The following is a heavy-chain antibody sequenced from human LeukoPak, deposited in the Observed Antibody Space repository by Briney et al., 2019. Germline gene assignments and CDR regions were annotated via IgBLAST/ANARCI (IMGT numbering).Heavy chain of an antibody. Sequence: GGSLRLSCAASGFTLSSYSMNWVRQAPGKGLEWVSSISSSSSYIYYADSVKGRFTISRDNAKNSLYLQMNSLRDEDTAVYYCARDLSGGGPPFSDYGGKGTLVPVS. V-gene: IGHV3-21*01. J-gene: IGHJ4*02. D-gene: IGHD3-10*01. CDR1: GFTLSSYS. CDR3: ARDLSGGGPPFSDY. CDR2: ISSSSSYI.